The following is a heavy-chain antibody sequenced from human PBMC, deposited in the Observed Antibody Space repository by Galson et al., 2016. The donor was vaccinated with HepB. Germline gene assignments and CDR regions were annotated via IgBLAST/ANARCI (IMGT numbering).Heavy chain of an antibody. D-gene: IGHD6-6*01. Sequence: SLRLSCATSRFNFSSYWMSWVRQAPGKGLEWVANIKEDGSDMFRVESVRGRFIISRDKTKNSLHLRMDSLRVDDTAFYYCARFVEPDSSFDFWGQGTLVTVSS. V-gene: IGHV3-7*01. CDR3: ARFVEPDSSFDF. J-gene: IGHJ4*02. CDR1: RFNFSSYW. CDR2: IKEDGSDM.